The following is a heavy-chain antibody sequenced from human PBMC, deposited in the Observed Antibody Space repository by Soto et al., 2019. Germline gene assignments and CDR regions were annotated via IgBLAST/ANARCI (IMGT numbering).Heavy chain of an antibody. V-gene: IGHV3-30-3*01. CDR3: ARDRAAVAGNPGY. D-gene: IGHD6-19*01. J-gene: IGHJ4*02. Sequence: GGSLRLSCAASGFTFSSYAMHWVRQAPGKGLEWVAVISYDGSNKYYADSVKGRSTISRDNSKNTLYLQMNSLRAEDTAVYYCARDRAAVAGNPGYWGQGTLVTVSS. CDR2: ISYDGSNK. CDR1: GFTFSSYA.